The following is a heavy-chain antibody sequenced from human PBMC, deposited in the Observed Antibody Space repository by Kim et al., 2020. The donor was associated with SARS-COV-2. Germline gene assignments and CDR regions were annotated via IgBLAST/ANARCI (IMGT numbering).Heavy chain of an antibody. CDR1: GFTFGDYA. J-gene: IGHJ3*02. CDR3: TSEGSGSDGTGDAFDI. CDR2: IRSKAYGGTT. D-gene: IGHD1-26*01. V-gene: IGHV3-49*03. Sequence: GGSLRLSCTASGFTFGDYAMSWFRQAPGKGLEWVGFIRSKAYGGTTEYAASVKGRFTISRDDSKSIAYLQMNSLKTEDTAVYYCTSEGSGSDGTGDAFDIWGQGTMVTVSS.